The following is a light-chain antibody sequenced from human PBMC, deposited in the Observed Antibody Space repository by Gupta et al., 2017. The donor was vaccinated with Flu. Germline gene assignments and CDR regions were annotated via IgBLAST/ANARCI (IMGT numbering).Light chain of an antibody. CDR1: QSISSY. Sequence: DIQLTQSPSSLSASVGDRVTITCRASQSISSYLNWYQQKPGKAPKLLIYAASSLQSGVPSSFSGSGSGTDFTLTISRLQPEDFATYYWQQSYSTLYTFGQGTKLEIK. V-gene: IGKV1-39*01. CDR3: QQSYSTLYT. CDR2: AAS. J-gene: IGKJ2*01.